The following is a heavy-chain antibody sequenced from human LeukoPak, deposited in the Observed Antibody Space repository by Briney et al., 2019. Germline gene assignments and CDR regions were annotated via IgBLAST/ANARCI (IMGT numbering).Heavy chain of an antibody. CDR1: GYTFTSYG. J-gene: IGHJ4*02. CDR2: ISAYNGNT. D-gene: IGHD3-16*02. CDR3: ARDKYYDYVWGSYRYFDY. Sequence: GASVKVSCKASGYTFTSYGISWVRQAPGQGLEWMGWISAYNGNTNYAQKLQGRVTMTTDTSTSTAYMELSSLRSEDTAVYYCARDKYYDYVWGSYRYFDYWGQGTLVTVSS. V-gene: IGHV1-18*01.